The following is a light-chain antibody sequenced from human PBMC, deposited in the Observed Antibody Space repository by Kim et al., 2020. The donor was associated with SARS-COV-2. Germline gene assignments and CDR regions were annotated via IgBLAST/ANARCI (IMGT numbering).Light chain of an antibody. Sequence: SITIACTGTSSDGGGYNYVSWYQQHPGKAPKLMIYDVSKRPSGVSNRFSGSKSGNTASLTISGLQAEDEADYYCSSYTSSSTPWVFGGGTQLTVL. CDR2: DVS. J-gene: IGLJ3*02. CDR3: SSYTSSSTPWV. V-gene: IGLV2-14*04. CDR1: SSDGGGYNY.